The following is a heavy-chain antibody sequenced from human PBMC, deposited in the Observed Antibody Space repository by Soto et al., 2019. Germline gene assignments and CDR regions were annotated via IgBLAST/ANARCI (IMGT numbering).Heavy chain of an antibody. V-gene: IGHV3-23*01. CDR2: ISGSGGST. CDR1: GFTFSSYA. D-gene: IGHD4-17*01. J-gene: IGHJ3*02. Sequence: EVQLLESGGGLVQPGGSLRLSCAASGFTFSSYAMSWVRQAPGKGLEWVSAISGSGGSTYYADSVKGRFTISRDNSKNTLYLQMNSLRAEDTAVYYCAKRPSSTVTTSYAFDIWGQGTMVTVSS. CDR3: AKRPSSTVTTSYAFDI.